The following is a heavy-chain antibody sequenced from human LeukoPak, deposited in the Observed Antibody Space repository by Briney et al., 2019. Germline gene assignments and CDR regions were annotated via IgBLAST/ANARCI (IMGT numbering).Heavy chain of an antibody. CDR3: ARGARGFYTAMVIYAFDI. Sequence: SETLSLTCAVYGGFFSGYYWSWIRQPPGKGLEWIGEINHSGNTNYNPSLKSRVTISVDTSKNQFSLKLSSVTAADTAVYYCARGARGFYTAMVIYAFDIWGQGTMVTVSS. CDR1: GGFFSGYY. D-gene: IGHD5-18*01. CDR2: INHSGNT. J-gene: IGHJ3*02. V-gene: IGHV4-34*01.